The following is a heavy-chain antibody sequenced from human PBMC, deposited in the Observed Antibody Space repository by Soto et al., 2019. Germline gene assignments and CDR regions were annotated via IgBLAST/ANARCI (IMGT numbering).Heavy chain of an antibody. J-gene: IGHJ6*02. V-gene: IGHV4-39*01. CDR3: ANGGRDGYATCSRCNGVDV. CDR2: MFYSGIT. CDR1: VYSVTSSDYY. D-gene: IGHD5-18*01. Sequence: ASETLSLTCTVSVYSVTSSDYYWAWIRQPTGQGLERSASMFYSGITYYNPSLKSRVTLSVDTSKTQFSVRMNSVTAAETALYFRANGGRDGYATCSRCNGVDVWGQGTTVTVSS.